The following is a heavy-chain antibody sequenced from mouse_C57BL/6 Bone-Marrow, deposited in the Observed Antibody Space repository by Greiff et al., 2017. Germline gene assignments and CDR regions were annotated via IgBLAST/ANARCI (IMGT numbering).Heavy chain of an antibody. Sequence: QVQLQQPGAELVKPGASVKLSCKASGYSFTSYWMQWVKQRPGQGLEWIGEIDPSDSYTNYNQKFKGKATLTVDTSSSTAYMQLSSLTSEDSAVYYCARTEQLRPHYYAMDYWGQGTSGTVSS. CDR3: ARTEQLRPHYYAMDY. J-gene: IGHJ4*01. CDR2: IDPSDSYT. CDR1: GYSFTSYW. V-gene: IGHV1-50*01. D-gene: IGHD3-2*02.